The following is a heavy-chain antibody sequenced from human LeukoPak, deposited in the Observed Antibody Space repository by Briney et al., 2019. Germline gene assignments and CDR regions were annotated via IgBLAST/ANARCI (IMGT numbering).Heavy chain of an antibody. CDR1: GLTFTDAW. Sequence: GGSLRLSCAVSGLTFTDAWVSWVRQAPGKGLVWVSRINSDGSSTSYADSVKGRFTISRDNAKNTLYLQMNSLRAEDTAVYYCARDYYDSSGYYPLDYWGQGTLVTVSS. V-gene: IGHV3-74*01. CDR2: INSDGSST. D-gene: IGHD3-22*01. CDR3: ARDYYDSSGYYPLDY. J-gene: IGHJ4*02.